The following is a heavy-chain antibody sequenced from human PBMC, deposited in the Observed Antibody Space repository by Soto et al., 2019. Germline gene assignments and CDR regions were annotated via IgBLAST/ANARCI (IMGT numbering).Heavy chain of an antibody. V-gene: IGHV4-31*03. D-gene: IGHD5-12*01. Sequence: SETLSLTCTVSGGSISSGGYYWSWIRQHPGKGLEWIGYIYYSGSTYYNPSLKSRVTISVDTSKNQFSLKLSSVTAADTAVYYCARGFGYSAVWFDPWGQGTLVTVSS. J-gene: IGHJ5*02. CDR3: ARGFGYSAVWFDP. CDR2: IYYSGST. CDR1: GGSISSGGYY.